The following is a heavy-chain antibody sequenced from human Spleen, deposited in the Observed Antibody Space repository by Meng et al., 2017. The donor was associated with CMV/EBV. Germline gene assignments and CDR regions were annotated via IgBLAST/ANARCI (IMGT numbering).Heavy chain of an antibody. CDR3: ARLTYSTTAGNWFDP. V-gene: IGHV3-23*01. CDR2: TSGSGATT. CDR1: GFTYTNHS. Sequence: SGFTYTNHSMSWVRLAPGKGPEWVSATSGSGATTYYAYSVNVRFTISRDNSKNTLYLHMNALRVADTALYYCARLTYSTTAGNWFDPWGQGTLVTVSS. D-gene: IGHD2/OR15-2a*01. J-gene: IGHJ5*02.